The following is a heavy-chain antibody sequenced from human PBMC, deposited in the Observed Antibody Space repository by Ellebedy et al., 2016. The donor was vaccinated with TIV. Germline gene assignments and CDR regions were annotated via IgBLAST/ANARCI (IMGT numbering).Heavy chain of an antibody. J-gene: IGHJ6*02. Sequence: SETLSLTCTVSGGSFSSGSYYWSWIRQPPGKGLEWIGYIYYSGSTNYNPSLKSRVTISVDTSKNQFSLKLSSVTAADTAVYYCARGGADPYRGYYYYGMDVWGQGTTVTVSS. D-gene: IGHD5-18*01. CDR1: GGSFSSGSYY. V-gene: IGHV4-61*01. CDR2: IYYSGST. CDR3: ARGGADPYRGYYYYGMDV.